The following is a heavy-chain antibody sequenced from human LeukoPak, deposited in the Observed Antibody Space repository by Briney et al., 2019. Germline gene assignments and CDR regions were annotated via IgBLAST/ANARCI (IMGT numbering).Heavy chain of an antibody. CDR1: GFTFSSYW. CDR2: IKQDGSEK. J-gene: IGHJ6*02. Sequence: GGSLRLSCAASGFTFSSYWMSWVRQAPGKGLEWVVNIKQDGSEKYYVDSVRGRFTISKDNAKNSLYLQMNSLRAEDTALYHCARNNGMDVWGQGTTVIVSS. V-gene: IGHV3-7*03. CDR3: ARNNGMDV.